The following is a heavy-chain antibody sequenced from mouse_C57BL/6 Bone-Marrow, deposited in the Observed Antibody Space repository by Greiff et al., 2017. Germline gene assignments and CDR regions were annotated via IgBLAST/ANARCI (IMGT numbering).Heavy chain of an antibody. CDR1: GYTFTSYW. Sequence: LQQPGAELVMPGASVKLSCKASGYTFTSYWMHWVKQRPGQGLEWIGEIDPSDSYTNYNQKFKGKSTLTVDKSSSTAYMQLSSLTSEDSAVYYCARRGIDDYGNYFDYWGQGTTLTVSS. V-gene: IGHV1-69*01. D-gene: IGHD2-4*01. CDR3: ARRGIDDYGNYFDY. J-gene: IGHJ2*01. CDR2: IDPSDSYT.